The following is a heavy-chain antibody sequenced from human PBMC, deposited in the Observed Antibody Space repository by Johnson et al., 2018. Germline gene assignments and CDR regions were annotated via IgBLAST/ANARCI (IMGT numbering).Heavy chain of an antibody. Sequence: QVQLVESGGGVVQPGRSLRLSCAASGFTFNNYGMHWVRQAPGKGLEWVAVISYDGSNKYYSDFVKGRFTISRDDAKNSLSLQMNSLRAEDKAMYYCARVPGRYYMDVWGKGTTVTVSS. CDR2: ISYDGSNK. CDR3: ARVPGRYYMDV. V-gene: IGHV3-30*03. J-gene: IGHJ6*03. CDR1: GFTFNNYG. D-gene: IGHD1-14*01.